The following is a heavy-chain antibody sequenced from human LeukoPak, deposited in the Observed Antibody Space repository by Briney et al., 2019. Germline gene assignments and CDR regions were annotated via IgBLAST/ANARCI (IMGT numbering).Heavy chain of an antibody. CDR1: GGSLSGYY. V-gene: IGHV4-34*01. Sequence: SETLSLTCAVYGGSLSGYYWSWIRQPPGKGLEWIGEINHSGSTNYNPSLKSRVTISVDTSKNQFSLKLSSVAAADTAVYYCARRPRYCSGGSCYSMDVWGQGTTVTVSS. D-gene: IGHD2-15*01. J-gene: IGHJ6*02. CDR2: INHSGST. CDR3: ARRPRYCSGGSCYSMDV.